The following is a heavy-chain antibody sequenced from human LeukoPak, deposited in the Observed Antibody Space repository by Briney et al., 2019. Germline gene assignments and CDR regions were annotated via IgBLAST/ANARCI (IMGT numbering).Heavy chain of an antibody. CDR3: AREVRVSGYSYGFGIYYFDY. Sequence: PSETLSLTCAVYGGSFSGYYWSWIRQPPGKGLEWIGEINHSGSTNYNPSLKSRVTISVDTSKNQFSLKLSSVTAADTAVYYCAREVRVSGYSYGFGIYYFDYWGQGTLVTVSS. CDR2: INHSGST. V-gene: IGHV4-34*01. D-gene: IGHD5-18*01. CDR1: GGSFSGYY. J-gene: IGHJ4*02.